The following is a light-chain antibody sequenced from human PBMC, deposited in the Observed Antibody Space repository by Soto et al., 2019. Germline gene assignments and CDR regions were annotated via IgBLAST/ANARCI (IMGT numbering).Light chain of an antibody. J-gene: IGKJ4*02. CDR2: KAS. CDR1: QSISSW. Sequence: DIPMTQSPSTLSASVGDRVTITCRASQSISSWLAWYQQKPGKAPKLLIYKASSLESGVPSRFSGSGSGTEFTLTISSLQPDDFATYYFQQYNSYALTVGGGTKVEIK. CDR3: QQYNSYALT. V-gene: IGKV1-5*03.